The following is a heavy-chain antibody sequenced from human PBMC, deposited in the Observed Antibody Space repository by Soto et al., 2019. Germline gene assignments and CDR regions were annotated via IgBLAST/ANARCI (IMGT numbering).Heavy chain of an antibody. CDR2: IYWNDDK. Sequence: QITLKESGPTLVKPTQTLTLTCTFSGFSLSTSGVGVGWIRQPPGKALEWLALIYWNDDKHYSPSLKSRLTIAKDNAKNHVVLTMTNLDPVATATYYCAHRSFAKDAFDVWGQGTMVTVSS. D-gene: IGHD3-3*01. J-gene: IGHJ3*01. CDR1: GFSLSTSGVG. V-gene: IGHV2-5*01. CDR3: AHRSFAKDAFDV.